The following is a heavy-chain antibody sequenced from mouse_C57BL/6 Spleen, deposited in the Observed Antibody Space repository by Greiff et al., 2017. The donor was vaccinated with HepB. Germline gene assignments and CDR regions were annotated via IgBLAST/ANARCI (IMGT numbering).Heavy chain of an antibody. Sequence: DVKFEESGGGLVKPGGSLKLSCAASGFTFSSYAMSWVRQTPEKRLEWVATISDGGSYTYYPDNVKGRFTISRDNAKNNLYLQMSHLKSEDTAMYYCARGITTVVAPAMDYWGQGTSVTVSS. J-gene: IGHJ4*01. V-gene: IGHV5-4*03. CDR1: GFTFSSYA. CDR2: ISDGGSYT. CDR3: ARGITTVVAPAMDY. D-gene: IGHD1-1*01.